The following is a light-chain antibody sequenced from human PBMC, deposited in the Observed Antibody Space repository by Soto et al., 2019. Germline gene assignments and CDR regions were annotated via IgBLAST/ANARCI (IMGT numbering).Light chain of an antibody. Sequence: AIQMPQSPSSLSASVGDRFTITCRASQGIRNDLGWYQQKTGKAPKILIYAESSLQSGVPSRLSGSGSGTDLNLTISRLQPEDFATYYCLQDYNYPLTCGGGTKVDIK. V-gene: IGKV1-6*01. CDR1: QGIRND. J-gene: IGKJ4*01. CDR3: LQDYNYPLT. CDR2: AES.